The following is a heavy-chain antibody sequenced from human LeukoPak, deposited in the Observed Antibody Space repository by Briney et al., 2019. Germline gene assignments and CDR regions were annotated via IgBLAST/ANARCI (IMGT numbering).Heavy chain of an antibody. CDR2: INQDGSEN. V-gene: IGHV3-7*01. Sequence: GGSLRLSCAASGFTFSSYWMSWVRQAPGMGLEWVASINQDGSENYYVDSVKGRFTISRDNANNSLYLHMNSLRAEDTAVYYCARDPPSGYDSPGDWGQGTLVTVSS. CDR1: GFTFSSYW. CDR3: ARDPPSGYDSPGD. J-gene: IGHJ4*02. D-gene: IGHD3-22*01.